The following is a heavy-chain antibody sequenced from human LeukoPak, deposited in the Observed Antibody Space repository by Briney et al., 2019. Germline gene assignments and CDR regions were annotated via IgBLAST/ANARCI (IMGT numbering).Heavy chain of an antibody. CDR3: ARGYSSSWYEY. J-gene: IGHJ4*02. CDR1: GYTFTNYG. D-gene: IGHD6-13*01. Sequence: LAASVKVSCKASGYTFTNYGISWVRQAPGQGLEWMGWINPNSGGTNYAQRFQGRVTMTRDTSISTAYMELSRLRSDDTAVYYCARGYSSSWYEYWGQGTLVTVSS. CDR2: INPNSGGT. V-gene: IGHV1-2*03.